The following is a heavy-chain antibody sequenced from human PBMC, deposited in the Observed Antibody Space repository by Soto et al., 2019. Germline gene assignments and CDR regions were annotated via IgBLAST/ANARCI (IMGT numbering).Heavy chain of an antibody. CDR2: LSFDASKK. CDR3: RVGVAD. V-gene: IGHV3-30*03. D-gene: IGHD1-26*01. Sequence: GGSLRLSFAASGFNFSAYGMHWVRQAPGTGLELVALLSFDASKKYYADSVKGRFTISRDTSRNTLYLQMNSLRVEDTAVYYCRVGVADWGQGT. J-gene: IGHJ4*02. CDR1: GFNFSAYG.